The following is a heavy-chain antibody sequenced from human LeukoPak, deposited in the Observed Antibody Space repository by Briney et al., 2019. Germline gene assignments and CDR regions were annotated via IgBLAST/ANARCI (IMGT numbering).Heavy chain of an antibody. Sequence: SETLSLTCTVAGGSISSYYWSWIRQPPGKGLEWIGYIYYSGSTNYNPSLKSRVTISVDTSKNQFSLKLSSATAADTAVYYCARDLGYSSSWYGSLDYWGQGTLVTVSS. CDR3: ARDLGYSSSWYGSLDY. D-gene: IGHD6-13*01. CDR1: GGSISSYY. J-gene: IGHJ4*02. V-gene: IGHV4-59*01. CDR2: IYYSGST.